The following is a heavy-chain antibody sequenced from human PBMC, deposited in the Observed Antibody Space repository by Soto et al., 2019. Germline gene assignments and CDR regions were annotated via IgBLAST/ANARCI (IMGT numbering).Heavy chain of an antibody. J-gene: IGHJ4*02. Sequence: QVQLVEGGGGVVQPGRSLRLSCAASGLTFRDYAMHWVRQAPGKGLEWVAGIWYDGSKKCYADSVKGRFAISRDNSKTLLYQHMNSLIADDASVYYGAREGLSTDMFTGLDYWGQGTLVTVSS. CDR2: IWYDGSKK. V-gene: IGHV3-33*01. D-gene: IGHD3-16*01. CDR1: GLTFRDYA. CDR3: AREGLSTDMFTGLDY.